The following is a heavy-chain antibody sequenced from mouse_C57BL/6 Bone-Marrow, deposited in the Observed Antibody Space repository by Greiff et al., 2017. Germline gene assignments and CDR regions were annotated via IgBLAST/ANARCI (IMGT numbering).Heavy chain of an antibody. J-gene: IGHJ1*03. CDR1: GFNIKDYY. CDR3: TDGNYWYFDV. D-gene: IGHD2-1*01. CDR2: IDPEDGDT. Sequence: VQLQQSGAELVRPGASVKLSCTASGFNIKDYYMHWVKQRPEQGLEWIGRIDPEDGDTEYAPKFQGKATMTADTSSNTAYLQLSRLTSEDTAVYYCTDGNYWYFDVGGTGTTVTVSS. V-gene: IGHV14-1*01.